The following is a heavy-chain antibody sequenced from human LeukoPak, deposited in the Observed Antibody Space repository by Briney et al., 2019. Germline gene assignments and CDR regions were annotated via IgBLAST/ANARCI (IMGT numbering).Heavy chain of an antibody. CDR1: GGSISSGGYY. CDR3: ARGVTGDIFDY. Sequence: SETLSLTCTVSGGSISSGGYYWSWIRQHPGKGLEWIGYIYYSGSTYYNPSLKSRVTISVDTSKNQFSLKLSSVTAADTAVYYCARGVTGDIFDYWGQGTLVTFSS. V-gene: IGHV4-31*03. J-gene: IGHJ4*02. CDR2: IYYSGST. D-gene: IGHD7-27*01.